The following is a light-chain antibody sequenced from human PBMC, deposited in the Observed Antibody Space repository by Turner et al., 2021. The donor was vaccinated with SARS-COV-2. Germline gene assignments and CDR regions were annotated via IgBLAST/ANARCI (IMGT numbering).Light chain of an antibody. J-gene: IGKJ2*01. CDR3: QQYYATPFT. V-gene: IGKV4-1*01. Sequence: IVMTQSPDSLAVSLGEGATINCKSSQNLLYSPNNKNYLAWYQQKPGQSPNLLFYWASTRESGVPDRFTGSGSGTDFTLTISSLRAEDVAVYYCQQYYATPFTFGQGTKLEI. CDR2: WAS. CDR1: QNLLYSPNNKNY.